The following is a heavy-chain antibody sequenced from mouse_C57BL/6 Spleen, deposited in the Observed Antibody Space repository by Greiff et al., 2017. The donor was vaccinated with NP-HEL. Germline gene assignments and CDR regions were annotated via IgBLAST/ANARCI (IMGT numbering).Heavy chain of an antibody. V-gene: IGHV1-15*01. D-gene: IGHD2-4*01. CDR2: IDPETGGP. J-gene: IGHJ2*01. CDR3: TSRIYYDYDGRKGTPHYCDY. CDR1: GYTFTDYE. Sequence: QVQLQQSGAELVRPGASVTLSCKASGYTFTDYEMHWVKQTPVHGLEWIGAIDPETGGPAYNQKFKGKAILTADKSSSTAYMELRSLTSEDSAVYYCTSRIYYDYDGRKGTPHYCDYWGQGTTLTVSS.